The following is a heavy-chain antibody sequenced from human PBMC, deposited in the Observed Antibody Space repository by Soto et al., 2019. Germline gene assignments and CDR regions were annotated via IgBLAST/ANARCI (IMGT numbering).Heavy chain of an antibody. Sequence: QVKLQESGPRLVKPSQTLSLTCTVSGDSLISAHNYWAWLRHLPGKGLEWLGYIYYTGGTYFNPPLRSRLSMSVDTSTNQFSLNLSSVTVADMAVYYCAREGHLREQYNWLDLWGQGTLVTVSS. J-gene: IGHJ5*02. D-gene: IGHD4-4*01. CDR2: IYYTGGT. V-gene: IGHV4-31*03. CDR3: AREGHLREQYNWLDL. CDR1: GDSLISAHNY.